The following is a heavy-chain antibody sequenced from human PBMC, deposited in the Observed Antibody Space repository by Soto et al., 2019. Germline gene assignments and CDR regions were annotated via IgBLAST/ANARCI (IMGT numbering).Heavy chain of an antibody. J-gene: IGHJ4*02. CDR1: GFTFSSYS. CDR3: ARAPGGPDYYDSSGYYLTYFDY. D-gene: IGHD3-22*01. CDR2: ISSSSSYI. V-gene: IGHV3-21*01. Sequence: NPGGSLRLSCAASGFTFSSYSMNWVRQAPGKGLEWVSSISSSSSYIYYADSVKGRFTISRDNAKNSLYLQMNSLRAEDTAVYYCARAPGGPDYYDSSGYYLTYFDYWGQGTRVTVYS.